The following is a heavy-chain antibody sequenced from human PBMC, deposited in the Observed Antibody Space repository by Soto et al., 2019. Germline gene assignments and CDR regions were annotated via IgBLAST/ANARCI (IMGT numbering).Heavy chain of an antibody. V-gene: IGHV3-9*01. CDR3: AKGASTTVFAFNDY. Sequence: GGSLRLSCAASGFTFDDYAMHWVRQPPGKGLEWVSSFSWNSGNLGYADSVKGRFTISRDNSKNSLYLQMNSLRGEDTALYYCAKGASTTVFAFNDYWGQGTLVTVSS. J-gene: IGHJ4*02. D-gene: IGHD4-17*01. CDR2: FSWNSGNL. CDR1: GFTFDDYA.